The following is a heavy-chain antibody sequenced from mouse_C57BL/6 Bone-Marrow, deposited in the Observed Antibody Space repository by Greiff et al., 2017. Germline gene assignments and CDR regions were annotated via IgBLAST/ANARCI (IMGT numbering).Heavy chain of an antibody. V-gene: IGHV14-4*01. J-gene: IGHJ3*01. CDR2: LDPENGDT. CDR1: GFNIKDDY. D-gene: IGHD1-1*01. Sequence: EVKLQQSGAELVRPGASVKLSCTASGFNIKDDYMHWVKQRPEQGLEWIGWLDPENGDTEYASKFQGKATIPADTSSNTAYLQLSSLTSEDTAVYYGTTRGTTVDPWFAYWGQGTLVTVSA. CDR3: TTRGTTVDPWFAY.